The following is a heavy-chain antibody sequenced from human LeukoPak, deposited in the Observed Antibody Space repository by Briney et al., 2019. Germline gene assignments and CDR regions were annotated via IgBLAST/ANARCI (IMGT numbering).Heavy chain of an antibody. D-gene: IGHD1-26*01. CDR3: ARRVGATAREAFDI. CDR2: IFPGDSDT. CDR1: GYSFPIYW. Sequence: GESLKISCKASGYSFPIYWIGWVRQMPGKGLEWMGIIFPGDSDTRYSPSFQGQVTISADKSISTAYLQWSSLKASDTAMYYCARRVGATAREAFDIWGQGTMVTVSS. V-gene: IGHV5-51*01. J-gene: IGHJ3*02.